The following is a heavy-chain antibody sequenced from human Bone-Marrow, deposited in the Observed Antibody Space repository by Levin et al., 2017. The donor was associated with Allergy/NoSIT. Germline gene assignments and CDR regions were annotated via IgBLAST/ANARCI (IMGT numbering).Heavy chain of an antibody. Sequence: GGSLRLSCAASGFRFDDYAMHWVRQAPGKGLEWVSGTSWSSGTIGYADSVKGRFTISRDNAKNSLYLQMNSLRAEDTALYYCAKDIRSSSHNYYGMDVWGQGTTVTVSS. D-gene: IGHD6-13*01. CDR2: TSWSSGTI. CDR1: GFRFDDYA. J-gene: IGHJ6*02. CDR3: AKDIRSSSHNYYGMDV. V-gene: IGHV3-9*01.